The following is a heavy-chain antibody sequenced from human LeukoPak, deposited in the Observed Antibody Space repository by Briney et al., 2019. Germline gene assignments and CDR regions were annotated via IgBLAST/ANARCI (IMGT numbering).Heavy chain of an antibody. D-gene: IGHD3-22*01. CDR2: INHSGST. V-gene: IGHV4-34*01. J-gene: IGHJ1*01. CDR1: GGSSSGCY. CDR3: ARVRIHSRGYYNAEYFQH. Sequence: NTSETLSLTCAVYGGSSSGCYWSWIRQPPGKGLEWIGEINHSGSTNYNSSLKSRVTISVGTSKNQFSLRLSSVTAADTAVYYCARVRIHSRGYYNAEYFQHWGQGTLVTVSS.